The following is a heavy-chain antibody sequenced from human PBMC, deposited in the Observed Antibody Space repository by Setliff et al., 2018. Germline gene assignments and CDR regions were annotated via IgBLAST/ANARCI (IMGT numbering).Heavy chain of an antibody. CDR2: VSVSGDNT. CDR3: AKVKKQLIRGSGFDL. V-gene: IGHV3-23*01. CDR1: GLTFNSYA. D-gene: IGHD2-8*01. J-gene: IGHJ4*02. Sequence: GGSLRLSCAASGLTFNSYAMSWVRQAPGKGLEWVSTVSVSGDNTYYTDSVKGRFTTSRDNSKNTLSLQMSSLRTEDTAIYYCAKVKKQLIRGSGFDLWGQGTLVTVSS.